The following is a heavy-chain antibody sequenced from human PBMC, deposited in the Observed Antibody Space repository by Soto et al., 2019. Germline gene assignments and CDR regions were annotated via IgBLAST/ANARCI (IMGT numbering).Heavy chain of an antibody. CDR2: IYYIGNT. V-gene: IGHV4-39*07. CDR3: ARGPYYFLY. J-gene: IGHJ4*02. CDR1: HGSVSSRSSY. Sequence: PSGTLSLTCIVSHGSVSSRSSYWGWIRQTPGKGLEWIGSIYYIGNTYYNPSLKSRVTISVDTSKNQFSLKLSSVTAADTAVYYCARGPYYFLYWGQGTLVTVSS.